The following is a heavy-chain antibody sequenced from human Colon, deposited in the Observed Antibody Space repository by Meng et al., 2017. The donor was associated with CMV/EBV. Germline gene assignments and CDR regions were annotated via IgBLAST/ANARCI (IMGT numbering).Heavy chain of an antibody. J-gene: IGHJ4*02. CDR1: GDSISTSDYY. CDR3: SRAPLEPTVRYFDS. CDR2: IFSSGTT. Sequence: QVQLQELGPGLVKPVQIVFLTCSVSGDSISTSDYYWKWIRQTPGKGLEWIGYIFSSGTTHYNPSLESRLIISMDMSKNQFSLKLSSVTAADTAVYYCSRAPLEPTVRYFDSWGQGTLVTVAS. D-gene: IGHD1-14*01. V-gene: IGHV4-30-4*01.